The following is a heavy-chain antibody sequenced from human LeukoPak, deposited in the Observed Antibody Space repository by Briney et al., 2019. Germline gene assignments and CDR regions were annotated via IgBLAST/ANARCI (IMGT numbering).Heavy chain of an antibody. CDR1: GGSISSSSYY. Sequence: SETLSLTCTVSGGSISSSSYYWGWIRQPPGKGLEWIGSIYYSGSTYYNPSLKSRVTISVDTSKNQFSLKLSSVTAADTAVYYCARLSWLHDPTWGQGTLVTVSS. D-gene: IGHD3-3*01. CDR2: IYYSGST. J-gene: IGHJ4*02. CDR3: ARLSWLHDPT. V-gene: IGHV4-39*07.